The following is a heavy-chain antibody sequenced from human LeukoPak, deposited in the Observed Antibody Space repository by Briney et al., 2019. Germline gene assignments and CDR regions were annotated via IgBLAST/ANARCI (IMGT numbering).Heavy chain of an antibody. CDR2: IYHSGRT. Sequence: TSETLSLTCTVSGGSISSYYWSWIRQPPGKGLEWIGYIYHSGRTNYNPSLKDRVIMSVGTSKSQFSLKLSSVPAADTAVYYCARGRDDFWSGYIDAFDIWGQGTMVTVSS. J-gene: IGHJ3*02. D-gene: IGHD3-3*01. CDR1: GGSISSYY. CDR3: ARGRDDFWSGYIDAFDI. V-gene: IGHV4-59*01.